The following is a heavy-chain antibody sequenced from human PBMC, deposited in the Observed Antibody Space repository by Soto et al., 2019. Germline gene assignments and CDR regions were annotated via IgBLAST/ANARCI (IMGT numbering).Heavy chain of an antibody. CDR1: GYTFTGYY. J-gene: IGHJ4*02. D-gene: IGHD3-3*01. CDR3: ARDSGPNSYDFWSGYPAYYFDY. Sequence: VASVKVSCKASGYTFTGYYMHWVRQAPGQGLEWMGWINPNSGGTNYAQKFQGRVTMTRDTSISTAYMELSRLRSDDTAVYYCARDSGPNSYDFWSGYPAYYFDYWGQGTLVTVAS. CDR2: INPNSGGT. V-gene: IGHV1-2*02.